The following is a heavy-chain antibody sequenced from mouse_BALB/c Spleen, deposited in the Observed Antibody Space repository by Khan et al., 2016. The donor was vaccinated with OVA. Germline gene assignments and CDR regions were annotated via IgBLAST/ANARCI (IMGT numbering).Heavy chain of an antibody. CDR1: GYTFTNYV. J-gene: IGHJ3*01. CDR3: AREASSWDFSFPY. CDR2: INPYNAGT. V-gene: IGHV1S136*01. D-gene: IGHD4-1*01. Sequence: VQLPQPGPELVEPGASVKMSCKASGYTFTNYVIHWVKQKPGQGLEWIGYINPYNAGTRYNEKFKGKATLTSDISSTTAYMELSSLTSEDSAVYYCAREASSWDFSFPYWGQGTLVTVSA.